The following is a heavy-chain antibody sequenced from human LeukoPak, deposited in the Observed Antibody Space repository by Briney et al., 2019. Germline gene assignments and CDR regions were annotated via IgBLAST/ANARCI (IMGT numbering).Heavy chain of an antibody. J-gene: IGHJ4*02. V-gene: IGHV3-11*01. CDR3: ASCPDYGDYEGDY. Sequence: PGGSLRLSCAASGFTFSDYYMSWIRQAPGKGLEWVSYISSSGSTIYYADSVKGRFTISRDNAKNSLYLQMNSLRAEDTAVYYCASCPDYGDYEGDYWGQGTLVTVSS. CDR1: GFTFSDYY. CDR2: ISSSGSTI. D-gene: IGHD4-17*01.